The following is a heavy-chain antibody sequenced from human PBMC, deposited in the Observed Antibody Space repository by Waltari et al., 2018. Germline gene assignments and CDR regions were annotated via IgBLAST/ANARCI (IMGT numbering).Heavy chain of an antibody. CDR3: ARVLRSAWGVWFDP. CDR1: GGSISSSY. V-gene: IGHV4-59*01. J-gene: IGHJ5*02. D-gene: IGHD3-16*01. CDR2: IYSSGSS. Sequence: QVQLQESGPGLVKPSETLSLTCPVSGGSISSSYWRWIRQPPGKGLEWIGYIYSSGSSNYNPSLKSRVTISVDTSKNQFSLKLNSVTAADTAVYYCARVLRSAWGVWFDPWGPGTLVIVSS.